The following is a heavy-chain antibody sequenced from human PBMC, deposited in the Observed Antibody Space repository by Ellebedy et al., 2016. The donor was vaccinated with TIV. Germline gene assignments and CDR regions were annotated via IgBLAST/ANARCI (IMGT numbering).Heavy chain of an antibody. CDR2: ILYSGTP. J-gene: IGHJ4*02. D-gene: IGHD3-16*01. Sequence: SETLSLXXTVSGGSISSDSHGWAWIRQPPGKGLEWIATILYSGTPYYSPSLKSRVTISVDTSRNQFSLKLNSVTAADTAVYYCARDYAWQLDWGQGTLVTVSS. CDR3: ARDYAWQLD. V-gene: IGHV4-39*02. CDR1: GGSISSDSHG.